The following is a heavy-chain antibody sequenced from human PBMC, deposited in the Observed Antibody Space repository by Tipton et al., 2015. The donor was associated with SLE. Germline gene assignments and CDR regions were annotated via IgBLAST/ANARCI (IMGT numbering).Heavy chain of an antibody. D-gene: IGHD4-11*01. CDR3: AREDHSTYIY. CDR1: GFIFDDYA. CDR2: ITWNSVTK. Sequence: SLRLSCAASGFIFDDYAMHWVRQTPVKGLEWVSGITWNSVTKAYAGSVKGRFTISRDNAKNSLYLQMNSLRAEDTAVYYCAREDHSTYIYWGQGTLLTVSS. V-gene: IGHV3-9*01. J-gene: IGHJ4*02.